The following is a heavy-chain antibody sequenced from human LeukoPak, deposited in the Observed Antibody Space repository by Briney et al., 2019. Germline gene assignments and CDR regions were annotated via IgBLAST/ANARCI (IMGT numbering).Heavy chain of an antibody. Sequence: PSETLSLTCTVSGGSISSSSYYWGWTRQPPGKGLEWIGSIYYSGSTYYNPSLKSRVTISVDTSKNQFSLKLSSVTAADTAVYYCARGPREDYYDSSGRGGIQHWGQGTLVTVSS. CDR3: ARGPREDYYDSSGRGGIQH. D-gene: IGHD3-22*01. J-gene: IGHJ1*01. CDR1: GGSISSSSYY. V-gene: IGHV4-39*07. CDR2: IYYSGST.